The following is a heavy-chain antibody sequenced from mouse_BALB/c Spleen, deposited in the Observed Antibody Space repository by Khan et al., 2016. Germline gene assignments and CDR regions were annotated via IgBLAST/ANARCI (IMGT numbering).Heavy chain of an antibody. D-gene: IGHD2-1*01. CDR2: IDPYNGGT. V-gene: IGHV1S135*01. J-gene: IGHJ4*01. Sequence: VQLQQPGPELVKPGASVKVSCKASGSTFTSYNMYWVKQGHGKSLEWIGYIDPYNGGTNYNQKFKGKATLTVDKSSSTAYMHLNSLTSEDSAVYYCASDLLWYAMDYWGQGTSVTVSS. CDR3: ASDLLWYAMDY. CDR1: GSTFTSYN.